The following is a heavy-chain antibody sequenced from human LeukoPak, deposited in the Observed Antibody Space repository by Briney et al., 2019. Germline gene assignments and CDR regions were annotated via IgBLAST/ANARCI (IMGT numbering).Heavy chain of an antibody. V-gene: IGHV3-48*01. CDR2: ISGSTSTI. J-gene: IGHJ4*02. Sequence: PGGSLRLSCEASGFTFSTYAMNWVRQAPGKGLEWVSYISGSTSTIYYADSVKGRFTISRDNAKNSLYLQMNSLRAEDTAVYYCARYGDFDFWGQGTLVTVSS. D-gene: IGHD3-10*01. CDR3: ARYGDFDF. CDR1: GFTFSTYA.